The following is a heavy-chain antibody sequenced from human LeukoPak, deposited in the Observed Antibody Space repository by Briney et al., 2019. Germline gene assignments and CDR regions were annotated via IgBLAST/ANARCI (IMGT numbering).Heavy chain of an antibody. CDR3: ARGEIYYYDSSGIFFDY. CDR2: TYYRSKWYN. D-gene: IGHD3-22*01. CDR1: GDSVSSNSAA. Sequence: SQTLSLTCAISGDSVSSNSAAWTWIRQSPSRGLEWLGRTYYRSKWYNDYAVSVKSRITINPDTSKNQFSLQLNSVTPEDTAVYYCARGEIYYYDSSGIFFDYWGQGTLVTVSS. V-gene: IGHV6-1*01. J-gene: IGHJ4*02.